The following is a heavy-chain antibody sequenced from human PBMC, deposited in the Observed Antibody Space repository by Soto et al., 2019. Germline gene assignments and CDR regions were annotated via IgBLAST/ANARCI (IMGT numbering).Heavy chain of an antibody. J-gene: IGHJ6*03. V-gene: IGHV1-3*01. CDR1: GYTFTSYA. Sequence: ASVKVSCKASGYTFTSYAMHWVRQAPGQRLEWMGWINAGNGNTKYSQKFQGRVTITRDTSASTAYMELSSLRSEDTAVYYCASWTIGYCTNGVWPYMDGWGKGTMRTLSS. CDR2: INAGNGNT. CDR3: ASWTIGYCTNGVWPYMDG. D-gene: IGHD2-8*01.